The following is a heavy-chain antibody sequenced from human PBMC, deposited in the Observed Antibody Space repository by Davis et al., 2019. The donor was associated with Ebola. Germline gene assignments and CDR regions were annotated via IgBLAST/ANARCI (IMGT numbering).Heavy chain of an antibody. CDR3: ARGRTAGYYYYGMDV. CDR2: INHSGST. Sequence: SKTLSLTCAVYGGSFSGYYWSWIRQPPGKGLEWIGEINHSGSTNYNPSLKSRVTISVDTSKNQFSLKLSSVTAADTAVYYCARGRTAGYYYYGMDVWGQGTTVTVSS. J-gene: IGHJ6*02. CDR1: GGSFSGYY. D-gene: IGHD6-13*01. V-gene: IGHV4-34*01.